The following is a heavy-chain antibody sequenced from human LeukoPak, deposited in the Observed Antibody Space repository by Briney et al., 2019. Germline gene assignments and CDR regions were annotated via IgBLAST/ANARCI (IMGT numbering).Heavy chain of an antibody. D-gene: IGHD3-22*01. Sequence: GASVKVSCKASGYTFTSYGISWVRQAPGQGLEWMGWISAYNGNTNYAQKLQGRVTMTTDTSTSTAYMELRSLRSDDTAVYYCARDSVLDYDSSGYLDYWGQGTLVTVSS. J-gene: IGHJ4*02. CDR1: GYTFTSYG. CDR3: ARDSVLDYDSSGYLDY. V-gene: IGHV1-18*01. CDR2: ISAYNGNT.